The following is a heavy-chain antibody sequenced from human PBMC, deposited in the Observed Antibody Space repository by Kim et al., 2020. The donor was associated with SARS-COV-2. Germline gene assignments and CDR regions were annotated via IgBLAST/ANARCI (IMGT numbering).Heavy chain of an antibody. Sequence: GGSLRLSCAASGLSFSSHVMNWVRQAPGKGLEWVSSIDGTGRATYYADSVKGRFTISRDNSKNTLSLQMNSLRAEDAAVYYCAKSIVDTAMVDHWGQGT. D-gene: IGHD5-18*01. CDR3: AKSIVDTAMVDH. CDR1: GLSFSSHV. J-gene: IGHJ4*02. CDR2: IDGTGRAT. V-gene: IGHV3-23*01.